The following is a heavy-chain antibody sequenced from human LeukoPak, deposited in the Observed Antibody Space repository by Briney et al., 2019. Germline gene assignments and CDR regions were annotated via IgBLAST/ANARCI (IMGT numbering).Heavy chain of an antibody. D-gene: IGHD6-6*01. CDR3: ASDYSSSPRSAFDI. V-gene: IGHV4-30-2*01. Sequence: SQTLSLTCTVSGGSISSGGYYWSWIRQPPGKGLEWIGYIYHSGSTYYNPSLKSRVTISVDRSKNQFSLKLSSVTAADTAVYYCASDYSSSPRSAFDIWGQGTMVTASS. CDR1: GGSISSGGYY. CDR2: IYHSGST. J-gene: IGHJ3*02.